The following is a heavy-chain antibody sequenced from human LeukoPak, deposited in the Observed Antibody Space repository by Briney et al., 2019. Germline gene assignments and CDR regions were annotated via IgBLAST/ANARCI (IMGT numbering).Heavy chain of an antibody. Sequence: GGSLRLSCAASGFTLSSYWMTWVRQAPGKGLGGVSSISSSSSYIYYADSVKGRFTISRDNAKNSLYPQMNSLRAEDTAVYYCARDGTNQLPTDYWGQGTLVTVSS. J-gene: IGHJ4*02. V-gene: IGHV3-21*01. CDR2: ISSSSSYI. D-gene: IGHD2-2*01. CDR3: ARDGTNQLPTDY. CDR1: GFTLSSYW.